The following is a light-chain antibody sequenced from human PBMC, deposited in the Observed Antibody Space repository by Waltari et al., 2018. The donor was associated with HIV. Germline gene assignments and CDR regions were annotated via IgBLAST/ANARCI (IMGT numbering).Light chain of an antibody. CDR1: SSDVGDYNY. CDR3: SSYTSGSVV. V-gene: IGLV2-14*01. J-gene: IGLJ2*01. CDR2: EVS. Sequence: QSALTQPASVSGSPGQSITISCTGTSSDVGDYNYVSWYQQHPGKAPKLMIYEVSNRPSGVSTRFSGSQSCNTASLTISGRQAEDEADYYCSSYTSGSVVFGGGTKLTVL.